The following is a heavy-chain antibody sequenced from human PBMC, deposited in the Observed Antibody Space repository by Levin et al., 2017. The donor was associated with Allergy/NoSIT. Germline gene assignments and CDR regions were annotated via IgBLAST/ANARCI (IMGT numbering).Heavy chain of an antibody. CDR2: IKQDGSET. J-gene: IGHJ6*04. CDR3: AREEGWGYHYGMDG. CDR1: GFTFTSFW. D-gene: IGHD3-16*02. Sequence: GGSLRLSCAASGFTFTSFWMTWVRQAPGKGLEWVANIKQDGSETYYVDSVKGRFTISRDNAKNSVYLQMNSLRVDDTAVYYCAREEGWGYHYGMDGWGKGTTVTVSS. V-gene: IGHV3-7*01.